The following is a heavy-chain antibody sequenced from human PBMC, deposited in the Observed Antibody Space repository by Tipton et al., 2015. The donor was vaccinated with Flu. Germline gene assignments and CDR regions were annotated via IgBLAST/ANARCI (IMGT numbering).Heavy chain of an antibody. J-gene: IGHJ4*02. Sequence: SLRLSCVASGFTLISHSMSWVRQAPGKGLEWVANMNQDGSEKNYMDAVKGRFSISRDNAKNSVYLQMNSLRAGDTAVYYCARDRGYSCFDYWGLGNLVTVSS. CDR3: ARDRGYSCFDY. V-gene: IGHV3-7*01. D-gene: IGHD5-12*01. CDR2: MNQDGSEK. CDR1: GFTLISHS.